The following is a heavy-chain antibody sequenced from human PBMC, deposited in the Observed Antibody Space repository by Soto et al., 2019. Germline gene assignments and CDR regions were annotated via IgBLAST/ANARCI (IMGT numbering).Heavy chain of an antibody. D-gene: IGHD6-19*01. Sequence: GGSLRLSCTASGFTFNSYGFNWVRQSPGKGLEWVAVIWYDGNTKYYADSVKGRFTISRDNLRSTVYLQMNSLTAEDTAVYYCARPLVAPVAGPYYYGMDVWGQGTTVTVSS. CDR3: ARPLVAPVAGPYYYGMDV. CDR2: IWYDGNTK. J-gene: IGHJ6*02. V-gene: IGHV3-33*01. CDR1: GFTFNSYG.